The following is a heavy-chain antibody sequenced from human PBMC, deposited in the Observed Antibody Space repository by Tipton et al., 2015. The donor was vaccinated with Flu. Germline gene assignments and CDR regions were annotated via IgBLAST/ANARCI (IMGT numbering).Heavy chain of an antibody. V-gene: IGHV4-39*01. CDR3: ARLSYYDVDLKNFYFDY. J-gene: IGHJ4*02. Sequence: SSDYMSWVRQAPGKGLEWIGSMYYSGRTYYNPSLKSRVTISVDTSKNQFSLKLNSVTAADTAVYYCARLSYYDVDLKNFYFDYWGQGALVTVSS. CDR2: MYYSGRT. CDR1: SSDY. D-gene: IGHD3-10*02.